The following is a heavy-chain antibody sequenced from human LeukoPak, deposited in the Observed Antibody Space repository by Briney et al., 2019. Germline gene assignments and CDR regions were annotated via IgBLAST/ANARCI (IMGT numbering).Heavy chain of an antibody. V-gene: IGHV7-4-1*02. CDR2: INTNTGNP. D-gene: IGHD5-12*01. CDR1: GYTFTNYG. CDR3: AREWLRNPVGLDY. J-gene: IGHJ4*02. Sequence: KPGASVKVSCKASGYTFTNYGISWVRQAPGQGLEWMGWINTNTGNPTYAQGFTGRFVFSLDTSVSTAYLQISSLKAEDTAVYYCAREWLRNPVGLDYWGQGTLVTVSS.